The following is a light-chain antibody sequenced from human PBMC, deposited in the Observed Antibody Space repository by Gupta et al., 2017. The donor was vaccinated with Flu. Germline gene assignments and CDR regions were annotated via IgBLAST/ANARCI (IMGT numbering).Light chain of an antibody. Sequence: PSSLSASVGDRVTITCRASQSISSYLNWYQQKPGKAPKLLIYAASSLQSGVPSRFSGSGSGTDFTLTISSLQPEDFATYYCQQSYSTPQTFGQGTKLEIE. CDR1: QSISSY. CDR3: QQSYSTPQT. CDR2: AAS. V-gene: IGKV1-39*01. J-gene: IGKJ2*01.